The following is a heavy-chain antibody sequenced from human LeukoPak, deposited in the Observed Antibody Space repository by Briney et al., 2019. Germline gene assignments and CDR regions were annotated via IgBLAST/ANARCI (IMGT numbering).Heavy chain of an antibody. J-gene: IGHJ4*02. Sequence: PGGSLRLSCAASGVTVSSNYMSWGRPAPGKGLEWGSVIYSGGSTYYADSVKGRFTISRDNAKNSLYLQMNSLRAEDTAVYYCARDPTLSDYTSLWDDYWGQGTLVTVSS. D-gene: IGHD4-11*01. CDR1: GVTVSSNY. CDR3: ARDPTLSDYTSLWDDY. CDR2: IYSGGST. V-gene: IGHV3-53*01.